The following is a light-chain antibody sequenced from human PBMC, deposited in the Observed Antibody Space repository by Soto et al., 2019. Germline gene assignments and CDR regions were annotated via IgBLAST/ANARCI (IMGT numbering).Light chain of an antibody. J-gene: IGKJ1*01. CDR1: QSVRSN. Sequence: EIVMTQSPVTLSVSPGERATLSCRASQSVRSNLAWYQQKPGQAPSLLIYGAFTRATGIPARFSGTGSGTEFTLTISSLQSEDLALYYCQQCNDWPLTFGQGTKVDIK. CDR3: QQCNDWPLT. CDR2: GAF. V-gene: IGKV3-15*01.